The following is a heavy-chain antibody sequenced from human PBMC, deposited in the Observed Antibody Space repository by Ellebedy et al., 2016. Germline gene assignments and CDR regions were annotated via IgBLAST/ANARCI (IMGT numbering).Heavy chain of an antibody. J-gene: IGHJ2*01. CDR1: GYSFTSYW. CDR3: ARQPYSSGYSNWYFDL. D-gene: IGHD3-22*01. V-gene: IGHV5-10-1*01. Sequence: GGSLRLSCKGSGYSFTSYWISWVRQMPGKGLEWMGRIDPSDSYTNYSPSFQGHVTISADKSISTAYLQWSSLKASDTAMYYCARQPYSSGYSNWYFDLWGRGTLVTVSS. CDR2: IDPSDSYT.